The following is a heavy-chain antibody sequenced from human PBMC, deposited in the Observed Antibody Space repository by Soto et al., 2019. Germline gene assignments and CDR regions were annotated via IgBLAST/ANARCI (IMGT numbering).Heavy chain of an antibody. D-gene: IGHD1-20*01. CDR3: ARDRNRSQASLGSNSDWYFDL. Sequence: QVQLQESGPGLVKPSETLSLTCTVSGGSISTYYWSWIRQPPGKGLGWIGYIYYSGSTNYNPSLKSRVTISVDTSKNQFSLKLSSVTAADTAVYYCARDRNRSQASLGSNSDWYFDLWGRGTLVTVSS. V-gene: IGHV4-59*01. J-gene: IGHJ2*01. CDR2: IYYSGST. CDR1: GGSISTYY.